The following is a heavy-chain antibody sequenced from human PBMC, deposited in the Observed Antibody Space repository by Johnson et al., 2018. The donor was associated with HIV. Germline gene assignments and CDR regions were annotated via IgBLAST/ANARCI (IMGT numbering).Heavy chain of an antibody. D-gene: IGHD6-6*01. Sequence: VQLVESGGGLVQPGRSLRLSCAASGFTFDDYAMHWVRQAPGKGLEWVSGISWNSGSIGYADSVKGRFTISSDNAKNSLYLQMDKLRAEDTALYYCAKGIAALPPGYAFDIWGQGTMVTVSS. CDR1: GFTFDDYA. CDR2: ISWNSGSI. J-gene: IGHJ3*02. CDR3: AKGIAALPPGYAFDI. V-gene: IGHV3-9*01.